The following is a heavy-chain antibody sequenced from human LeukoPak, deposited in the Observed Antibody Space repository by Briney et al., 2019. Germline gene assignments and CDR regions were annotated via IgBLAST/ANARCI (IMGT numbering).Heavy chain of an antibody. CDR2: IYYSGST. J-gene: IGHJ3*02. Sequence: PSQTLSLTCTVSGGSNSSGGYYWSWILQHPGKGLEWIGYIYYSGSTYYNPSLKSRVTISVDTSKNQFSLKLNSVTAADTAVYYCARGMVVTATHDAFDIWGQGTMVTVSS. D-gene: IGHD2-21*02. CDR3: ARGMVVTATHDAFDI. V-gene: IGHV4-31*03. CDR1: GGSNSSGGYY.